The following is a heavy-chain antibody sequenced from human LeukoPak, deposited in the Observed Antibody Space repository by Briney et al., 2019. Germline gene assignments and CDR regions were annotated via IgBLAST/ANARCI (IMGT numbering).Heavy chain of an antibody. CDR3: SREGEGEDGTGHHNWYFDL. CDR2: ISPYNGNT. D-gene: IGHD2-8*02. V-gene: IGHV1-18*01. Sequence: ASVKVSCKASGYMFTKYGISWVRQAPGPGLEWMGWISPYNGNTKYDQKVQGRVTMTTDTSTSTAYLELRSLRSDDTAMYYCSREGEGEDGTGHHNWYFDLWGRGTLVTVSS. J-gene: IGHJ2*01. CDR1: GYMFTKYG.